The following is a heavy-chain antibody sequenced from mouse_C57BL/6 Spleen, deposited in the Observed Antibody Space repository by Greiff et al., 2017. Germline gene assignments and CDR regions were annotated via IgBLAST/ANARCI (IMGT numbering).Heavy chain of an antibody. CDR3: ARKGNGNYVFDY. V-gene: IGHV8-12*01. J-gene: IGHJ2*01. CDR2: IYWDDDK. Sequence: QVTLKVSGPGILQSSQTLILTCSFSGFSLSTSGMGVSWIRQPSGKGLEWLAHIYWDDDKRYNPSLKSRLTISKDTSRNQVFLKITSVDTADTATYYWARKGNGNYVFDYWGQGTTLTVSS. D-gene: IGHD2-1*01. CDR1: GFSLSTSGMG.